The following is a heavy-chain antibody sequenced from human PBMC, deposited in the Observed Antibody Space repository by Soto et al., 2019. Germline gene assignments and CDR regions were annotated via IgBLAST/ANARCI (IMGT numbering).Heavy chain of an antibody. CDR1: GGSISSGGYS. J-gene: IGHJ4*02. D-gene: IGHD1-1*01. CDR3: ARASRNWNFDY. Sequence: PPETLSLTCAVSGGSISSGGYSWSWIRQPPGKGLEWIGYIYHSGSTYYNPSLKSRVTISVDRSKNQFPLKLSSVTAADTAVYYCARASRNWNFDYWGQGTLVNVSS. V-gene: IGHV4-30-2*01. CDR2: IYHSGST.